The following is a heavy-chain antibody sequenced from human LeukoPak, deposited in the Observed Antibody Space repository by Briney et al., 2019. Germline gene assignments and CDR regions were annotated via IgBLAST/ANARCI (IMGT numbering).Heavy chain of an antibody. V-gene: IGHV3-23*01. CDR2: ISGSASST. CDR3: AKSRPIWFGESSSFDY. J-gene: IGHJ4*02. Sequence: GGSLRLSCAASGFTFSNYAMSWVRQAPGKGLEWVSAISGSASSTYHADSVKGRFTISRDNSKNTLYLQMNSLRAEDTAVYYCAKSRPIWFGESSSFDYWGQGTLVTVSS. D-gene: IGHD3-10*01. CDR1: GFTFSNYA.